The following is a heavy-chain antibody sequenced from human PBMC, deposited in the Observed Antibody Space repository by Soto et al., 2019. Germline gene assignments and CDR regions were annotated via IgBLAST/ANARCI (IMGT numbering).Heavy chain of an antibody. CDR1: CGSISNLGYS. J-gene: IGHJ6*02. CDR3: ARHPTIARFENGLDV. CDR2: IYYTGTT. V-gene: IGHV4-61*05. Sequence: SETLSLTCAVSCGSISNLGYSWSCIRQPPGKGLEWIGYIYYTGTTIYSPSLDRRVTLSVDRAKDQVSLKLTSVTPADTAVYYCARHPTIARFENGLDVWGQGTMVTVSS. D-gene: IGHD1-1*01.